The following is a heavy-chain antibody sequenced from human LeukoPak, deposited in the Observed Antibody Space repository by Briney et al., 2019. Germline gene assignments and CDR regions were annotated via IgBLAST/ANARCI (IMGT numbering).Heavy chain of an antibody. Sequence: SETLSLTCAVSGYSISSGYYWGWIRQPPGKGLEWIGSIYHSGSTYYNPSLKSRATISVDTSKNQFSLKLSSVTAADTAVYYCARSGAVTVPFDYWGQGTLVTVPS. CDR3: ARSGAVTVPFDY. CDR2: IYHSGST. D-gene: IGHD2-15*01. V-gene: IGHV4-38-2*01. J-gene: IGHJ4*02. CDR1: GYSISSGYY.